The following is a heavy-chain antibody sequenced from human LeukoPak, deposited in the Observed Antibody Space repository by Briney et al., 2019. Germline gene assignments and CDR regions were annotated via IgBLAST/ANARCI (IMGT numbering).Heavy chain of an antibody. CDR2: INRSGST. D-gene: IGHD1-7*01. Sequence: SETLSLTCAVYSGSFSGYYWSWIRQPPGKGLEWIGEINRSGSTNYNPSLKSRVTISVDTSKNQFSLKLSSVTAADTAVYYCARHTSFRNYINYYAMDVWGQGTTVTVS. V-gene: IGHV4-34*01. J-gene: IGHJ6*02. CDR3: ARHTSFRNYINYYAMDV. CDR1: SGSFSGYY.